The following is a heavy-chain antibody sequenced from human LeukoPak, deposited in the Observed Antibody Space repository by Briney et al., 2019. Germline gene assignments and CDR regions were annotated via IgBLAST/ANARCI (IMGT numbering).Heavy chain of an antibody. J-gene: IGHJ4*02. CDR2: LYSGGST. Sequence: GGSLRLSCAASGFVVSTNYMSWVRQAPGKGLEWVSVLYSGGSTYYTDSVKGRFTISRDNSKNTLYLQMNSLRAEDTAVYYCAGRDGYNWFDYWGQGTLVTVSS. D-gene: IGHD5-24*01. CDR3: AGRDGYNWFDY. CDR1: GFVVSTNY. V-gene: IGHV3-53*01.